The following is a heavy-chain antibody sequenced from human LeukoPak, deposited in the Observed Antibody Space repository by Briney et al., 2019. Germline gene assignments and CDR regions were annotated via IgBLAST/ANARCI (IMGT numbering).Heavy chain of an antibody. Sequence: SVKVSCKASGGTFSIYAISWVRRAPGQGLEWMGGIIPIFGTANYAQKFQGRVTITADESTSTAYMELSSLRSEDTAVYYCARRTGGHSWHGEPDAFDIWGQGTMVTVSS. D-gene: IGHD1-14*01. CDR2: IIPIFGTA. CDR3: ARRTGGHSWHGEPDAFDI. J-gene: IGHJ3*02. CDR1: GGTFSIYA. V-gene: IGHV1-69*01.